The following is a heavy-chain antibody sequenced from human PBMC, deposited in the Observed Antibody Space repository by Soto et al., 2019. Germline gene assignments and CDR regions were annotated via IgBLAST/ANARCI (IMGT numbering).Heavy chain of an antibody. Sequence: LSLTCTVSGGSISSYYWSWIRQPPGKGLEWIGYIYYSGSTNYNPSLKSRVTISVDTSKNQFSLKLSSVTAADTAVYYCARTMQWLGPSFDYWGQGTLVTVSS. V-gene: IGHV4-59*01. CDR2: IYYSGST. D-gene: IGHD6-19*01. CDR1: GGSISSYY. CDR3: ARTMQWLGPSFDY. J-gene: IGHJ4*02.